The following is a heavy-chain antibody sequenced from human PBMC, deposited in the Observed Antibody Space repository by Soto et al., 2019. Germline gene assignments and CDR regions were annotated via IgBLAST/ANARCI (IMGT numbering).Heavy chain of an antibody. Sequence: GGSLRLSCAASGFTFDDYTMHWVRQAPGKGLEWVSLISWDGGSTYYADSVKCRFTISRDNSKNSLYLQMNSLRTEDTALYYCAKDMSDSSSSPYYYYYGMDVWGQGTMVTVSS. CDR2: ISWDGGST. CDR1: GFTFDDYT. V-gene: IGHV3-43*01. J-gene: IGHJ6*02. D-gene: IGHD6-6*01. CDR3: AKDMSDSSSSPYYYYYGMDV.